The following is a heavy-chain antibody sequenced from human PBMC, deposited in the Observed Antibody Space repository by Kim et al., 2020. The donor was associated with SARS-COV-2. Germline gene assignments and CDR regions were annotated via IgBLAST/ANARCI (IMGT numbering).Heavy chain of an antibody. CDR2: TT. CDR3: SRAQGGAFDY. D-gene: IGHD1-26*01. V-gene: IGHV4-4*02. J-gene: IGHJ4*02. Sequence: TTTYNTSLKSRVTVSVDKPKNQFSLGLSSVTAADTAVYYCSRAQGGAFDYWGQGTLVTVSS.